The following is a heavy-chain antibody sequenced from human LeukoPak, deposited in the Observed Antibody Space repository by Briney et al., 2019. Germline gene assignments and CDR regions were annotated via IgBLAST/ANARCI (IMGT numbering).Heavy chain of an antibody. CDR2: INHSGGT. V-gene: IGHV4-34*01. CDR3: ARATDNGDIDY. CDR1: GGSFSGYY. J-gene: IGHJ4*02. D-gene: IGHD4-17*01. Sequence: PSETLSLTCAVYGGSFSGYYWSWIRQPPGKGLEWIGEINHSGGTNYNPSLKSRVTISVDTSKNQFSLKLSSVTAADTAVYYCARATDNGDIDYWGQGTLVTVSS.